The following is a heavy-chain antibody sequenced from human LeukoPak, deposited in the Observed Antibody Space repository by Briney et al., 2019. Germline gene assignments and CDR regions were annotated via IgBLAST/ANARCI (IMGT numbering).Heavy chain of an antibody. D-gene: IGHD3-22*01. V-gene: IGHV3-23*01. Sequence: GGSLRLSCAAPVFTFSSYAMSWVRQAPGQGLDWVSVVSDSDGSTYYADSVKGRFTISRDNSKNTLYLQMNSLRAEDTAVYYCAKAPYYYDSSGYYFLDYWGQGTLVTVSS. J-gene: IGHJ4*02. CDR1: VFTFSSYA. CDR3: AKAPYYYDSSGYYFLDY. CDR2: VSDSDGST.